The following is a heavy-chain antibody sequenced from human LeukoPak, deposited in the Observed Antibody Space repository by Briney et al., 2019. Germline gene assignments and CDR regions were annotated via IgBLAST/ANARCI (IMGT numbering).Heavy chain of an antibody. J-gene: IGHJ4*02. Sequence: SVKGRFTISRDNTKNSLYLQMNSLRAEDTAVYYCAKYEEYYDILTGYYFPYYFDYWGQGTLVTVSS. V-gene: IGHV3-21*04. D-gene: IGHD3-9*01. CDR3: AKYEEYYDILTGYYFPYYFDY.